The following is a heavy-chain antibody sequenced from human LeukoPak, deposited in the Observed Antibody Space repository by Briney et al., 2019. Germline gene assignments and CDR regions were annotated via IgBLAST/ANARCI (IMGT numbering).Heavy chain of an antibody. CDR3: AKAPSYHCTNGVCYLAPIYQFDY. V-gene: IGHV3-30*18. CDR2: ISYDGSNK. CDR1: GFTFSSYG. D-gene: IGHD2-8*01. Sequence: GGSLRLSCAASGFTFSSYGMHWVRQAPGKGLEWVAVISYDGSNKYYADSVKGRFTISRDNSKNTLYLQMNSLRAEDTAVYYCAKAPSYHCTNGVCYLAPIYQFDYWGQGTLVTVSS. J-gene: IGHJ4*02.